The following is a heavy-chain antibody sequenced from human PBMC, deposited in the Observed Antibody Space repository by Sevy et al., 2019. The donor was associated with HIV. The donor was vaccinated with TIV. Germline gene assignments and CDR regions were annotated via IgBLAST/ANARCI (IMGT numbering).Heavy chain of an antibody. D-gene: IGHD3-22*01. CDR1: GFTFSSYG. CDR2: ISYDGSNK. Sequence: GGSLRLSCAASGFTFSSYGMHWVRQAPGKGLEWVAVISYDGSNKYYADSVKGRFTISRDNSKNMLYLQMNSLRAEDTAVYYCAKAGDRYYDSSGYYYGTWGQGTLVTVSS. J-gene: IGHJ5*02. CDR3: AKAGDRYYDSSGYYYGT. V-gene: IGHV3-30*18.